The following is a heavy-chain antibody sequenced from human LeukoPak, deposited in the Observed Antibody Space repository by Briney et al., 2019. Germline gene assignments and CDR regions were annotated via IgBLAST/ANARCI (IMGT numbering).Heavy chain of an antibody. Sequence: GGSLRLSCAASGFIVSSDYMTWVRQAPGKGLEWVSAISGSGGSTYYADSVKGRFTISRDNSKNTLYLQMNSLRAEDTAVYHCAKTMIVSLGGLDYWGQGTLVTVSS. V-gene: IGHV3-23*01. J-gene: IGHJ4*02. D-gene: IGHD3-22*01. CDR3: AKTMIVSLGGLDY. CDR2: ISGSGGST. CDR1: GFIVSSDY.